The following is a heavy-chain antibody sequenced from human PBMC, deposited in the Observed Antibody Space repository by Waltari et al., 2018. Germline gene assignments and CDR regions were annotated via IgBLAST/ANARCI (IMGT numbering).Heavy chain of an antibody. CDR2: LYHSGST. CDR1: GGSISSSNW. CDR3: ARSYYYDMLTGYYSKGAWFDP. D-gene: IGHD3-9*01. V-gene: IGHV4-4*02. Sequence: QVQLQESGPGLVKPSGTLSLTCAVSGGSISSSNWWSWVRQPPGKGLEWIGELYHSGSTNYNPSLKSRVTISVDKSKNQFSLKLSSVTAADTAVYYCARSYYYDMLTGYYSKGAWFDPWGQGTLVTVSS. J-gene: IGHJ5*02.